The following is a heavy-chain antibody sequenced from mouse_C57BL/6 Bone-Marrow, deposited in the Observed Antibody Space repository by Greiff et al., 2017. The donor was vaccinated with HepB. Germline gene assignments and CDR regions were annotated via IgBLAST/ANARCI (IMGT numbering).Heavy chain of an antibody. D-gene: IGHD2-12*01. CDR2: IYPRDGST. CDR3: EYFAYYSYYAMDY. V-gene: IGHV1-78*01. CDR1: GYTFTDHT. J-gene: IGHJ4*01. Sequence: VQLQQSDAELVKPGASVKISCKVSGYTFTDHTIHWMKQRPEQGLEWIGYIYPRDGSTKYNEKFKGKATLTADKSSSTAYMQLNSLTSEDSAVYFCEYFAYYSYYAMDYWVQGTSVTVSS.